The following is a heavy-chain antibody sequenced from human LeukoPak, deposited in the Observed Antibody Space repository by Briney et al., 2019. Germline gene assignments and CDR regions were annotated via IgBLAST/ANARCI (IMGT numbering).Heavy chain of an antibody. J-gene: IGHJ6*03. D-gene: IGHD3-10*01. Sequence: SETLSLTCTVSGGSISSSSYYWGWIRQPLGKGLEWIGSIYYSGSTYYNPSLKSRVTISVDTSKNQFSLKLSSVTAADTAVYYCARGLAKRFGDPIIQYYYMDVWGKGTTVTISS. CDR2: IYYSGST. CDR3: ARGLAKRFGDPIIQYYYMDV. CDR1: GGSISSSSYY. V-gene: IGHV4-39*07.